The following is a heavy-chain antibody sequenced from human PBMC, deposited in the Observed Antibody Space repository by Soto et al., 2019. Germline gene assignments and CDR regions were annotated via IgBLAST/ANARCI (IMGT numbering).Heavy chain of an antibody. D-gene: IGHD1-1*01. CDR3: ARLALPTTGTTRFSRWFDP. CDR2: IYHSGST. V-gene: IGHV4-4*02. J-gene: IGHJ5*02. CDR1: GGSISSSNW. Sequence: SETLSLTCAVSGGSISSSNWWSWVRQPPGKGLEWIGEIYHSGSTNYNPSLKSRVTISVDKSKNQFSLKLSSVTAADTAVYYCARLALPTTGTTRFSRWFDPWGQGTLVTVSS.